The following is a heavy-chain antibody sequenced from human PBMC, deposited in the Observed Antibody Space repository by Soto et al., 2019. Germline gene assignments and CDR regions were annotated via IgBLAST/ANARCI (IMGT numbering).Heavy chain of an antibody. CDR1: GYTFTSYD. V-gene: IGHV1-8*01. D-gene: IGHD3-9*01. CDR2: RNPNSGNT. J-gene: IGHJ4*02. Sequence: QVQLVQSGAEVKKPGASVKVSCKASGYTFTSYDINWVRQATGQGLEWMGWRNPNSGNTGYAKKFQGRVTMTRNTSISTAYTELSSPRSEATAVYYCATERTYFGDYWGQGTLVTVSS. CDR3: ATERTYFGDY.